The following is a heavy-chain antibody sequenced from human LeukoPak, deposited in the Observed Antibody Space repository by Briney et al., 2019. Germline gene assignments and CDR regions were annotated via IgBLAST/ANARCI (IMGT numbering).Heavy chain of an antibody. CDR1: GYTFTGYY. CDR3: ARVKGIVVVPAAAFYYYYGMDV. V-gene: IGHV1-2*02. Sequence: ASVKVSCKASGYTFTGYYIHWVRQAPGQGLEWMGWINPNSGGTNHAQKFQGRVTMTRNTSISTAYMELSSLRSEDTAVYHCARVKGIVVVPAAAFYYYYGMDVWGQGTTVTVSS. CDR2: INPNSGGT. J-gene: IGHJ6*02. D-gene: IGHD2-2*01.